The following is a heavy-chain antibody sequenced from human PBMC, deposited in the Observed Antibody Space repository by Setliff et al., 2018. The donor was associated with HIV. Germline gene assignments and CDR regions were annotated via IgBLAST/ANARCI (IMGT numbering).Heavy chain of an antibody. D-gene: IGHD2-2*01. CDR3: ATVVPAAHFDY. J-gene: IGHJ4*02. CDR2: ISYSGST. V-gene: IGHV4-59*06. Sequence: PSETLSLTCTVSGGSISSYYWSWIRQPPGKGLEWIGYISYSGSTYYNPSLKSRVTISVDSSKSQFSLNLSSVTVADTAVYYCATVVPAAHFDYWGQGTLVTVSS. CDR1: GGSISSYY.